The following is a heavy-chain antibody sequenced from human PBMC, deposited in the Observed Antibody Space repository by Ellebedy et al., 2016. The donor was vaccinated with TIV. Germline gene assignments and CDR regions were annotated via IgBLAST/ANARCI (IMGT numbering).Heavy chain of an antibody. CDR1: GGSISNSDYY. CDR2: IYYSGSA. J-gene: IGHJ5*02. Sequence: MPGGSLRLSCTVSGGSISNSDYYRNWIRQPPGKGLEWIGSIYYSGSAYYNPSLKSRVPVSVDTSKNQFSLNLSSVTAADTAVYYCARDPALPRGRFDTWGQGTLVTVSS. CDR3: ARDPALPRGRFDT. V-gene: IGHV4-39*07.